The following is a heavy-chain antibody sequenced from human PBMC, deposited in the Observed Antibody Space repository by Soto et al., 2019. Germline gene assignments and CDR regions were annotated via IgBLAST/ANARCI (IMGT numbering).Heavy chain of an antibody. CDR3: AREYYYGSGSTFDY. J-gene: IGHJ4*02. Sequence: ASVKVSCKASEYTFTNYALHWVRQAPGQRLEWMGWINAGNGNTKYSQKFQGRVTITRDTSASTAYMELSSLRSEDTAVYYCAREYYYGSGSTFDYWGQGTLVTVSS. CDR1: EYTFTNYA. D-gene: IGHD3-10*01. V-gene: IGHV1-3*01. CDR2: INAGNGNT.